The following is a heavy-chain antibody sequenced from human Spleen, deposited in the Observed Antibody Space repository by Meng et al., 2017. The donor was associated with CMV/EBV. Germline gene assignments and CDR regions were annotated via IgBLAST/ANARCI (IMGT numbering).Heavy chain of an antibody. CDR1: GFTFDDYA. V-gene: IGHV3-9*01. CDR2: IDWNSGGI. Sequence: GGSLRLSCAASGFTFDDYAMHWVRQAPGKGLEWVSGIDWNSGGIGYAGSVKGRFTISRDNAKNSLYLQMNSLRAEGTAVYYCASKRAGVVGWFDPWGQGTLVTVSS. J-gene: IGHJ5*02. CDR3: ASKRAGVVGWFDP. D-gene: IGHD2-21*01.